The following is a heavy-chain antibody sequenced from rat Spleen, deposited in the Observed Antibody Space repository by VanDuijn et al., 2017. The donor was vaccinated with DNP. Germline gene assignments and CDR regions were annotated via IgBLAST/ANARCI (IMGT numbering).Heavy chain of an antibody. CDR2: ITGSGGST. J-gene: IGHJ1*01. D-gene: IGHD1-2*01. CDR3: ARWSSSHWYFDF. Sequence: EVQLVESGGDLVEPGRSLKVSCVASGFTFNKYWMAWIRQLPGKGLEWVASITGSGGSTYYPDSVKGRFTISRDNAKSTLYLQINSLRSEDMATYYCARWSSSHWYFDFWGPGTMVTVSS. CDR1: GFTFNKYW. V-gene: IGHV5-31*01.